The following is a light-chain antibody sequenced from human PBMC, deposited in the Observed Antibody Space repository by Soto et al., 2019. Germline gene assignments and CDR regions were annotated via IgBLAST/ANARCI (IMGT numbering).Light chain of an antibody. Sequence: EIVLTQSPATLSLSPGVRATLSCRASQSVSSYLAWYQQKPGQAPRLLIYDASRRAPGIPARFSGSGSGTAFTLTISHLEPDDFADYYCQQRSNWYTFGQGTKLEIK. CDR2: DAS. CDR3: QQRSNWYT. J-gene: IGKJ2*01. V-gene: IGKV3-11*01. CDR1: QSVSSY.